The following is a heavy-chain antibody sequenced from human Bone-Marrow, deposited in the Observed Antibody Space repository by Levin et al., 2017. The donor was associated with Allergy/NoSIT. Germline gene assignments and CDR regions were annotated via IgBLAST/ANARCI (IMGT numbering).Heavy chain of an antibody. CDR2: ISKDGSQT. CDR1: GFTFSSFG. V-gene: IGHV3-30*18. J-gene: IGHJ4*02. D-gene: IGHD4/OR15-4a*01. Sequence: SCAASGFTFSSFGMHWVRQAPGKGLEWVAIISKDGSQTYFADSVKGRFTGSRDNSKNTVDLQMNDLRVEDTAVYYCAKEGGADTFPFDFWGQGILVTVSS. CDR3: AKEGGADTFPFDF.